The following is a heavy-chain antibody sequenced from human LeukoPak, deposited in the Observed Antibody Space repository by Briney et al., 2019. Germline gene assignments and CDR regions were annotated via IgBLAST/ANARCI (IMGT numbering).Heavy chain of an antibody. J-gene: IGHJ5*02. V-gene: IGHV4-59*01. Sequence: SETLSLTCTVSGDSTTGYYWSWIRQPPGKGLEWIGYTFHTGSTNYNPSLKSRVTISLDTSNNQFSLKLTSVTSADTAVYYCATGKPQRYSSGWYVKWLDPWGQGTLVTVSS. D-gene: IGHD6-19*01. CDR1: GDSTTGYY. CDR2: TFHTGST. CDR3: ATGKPQRYSSGWYVKWLDP.